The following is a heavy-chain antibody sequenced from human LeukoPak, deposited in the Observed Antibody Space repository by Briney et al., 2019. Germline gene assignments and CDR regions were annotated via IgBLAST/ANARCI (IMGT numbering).Heavy chain of an antibody. CDR2: IYYSGST. Sequence: SETLSPTCTVSGASVSGKFWSWIRHSPGNGLEWIGLIYYSGSTKFNPSLKSRVAMSVDPSNNQFSLSLNSVTTTDTAVHFCVGGGDWLPEYWGRGTQVIVSS. J-gene: IGHJ4*01. CDR3: VGGGDWLPEY. V-gene: IGHV4-59*02. CDR1: GASVSGKF. D-gene: IGHD3/OR15-3a*01.